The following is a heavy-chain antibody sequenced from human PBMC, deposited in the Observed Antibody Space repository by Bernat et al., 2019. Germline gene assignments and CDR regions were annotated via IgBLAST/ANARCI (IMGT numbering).Heavy chain of an antibody. Sequence: QVTLKESGPVLVKPTETLTLTCTVSGFSLSNARMGVSWIRQPPGKALEWLAHIFSNDEKSYSTSLKSRLTISKDTSKSQVVLTMTNMDPVDTATYYCARGYSSGWYLYYYMDVWGQGTTVTVSS. D-gene: IGHD6-19*01. CDR3: ARGYSSGWYLYYYMDV. V-gene: IGHV2-26*01. J-gene: IGHJ6*03. CDR1: GFSLSNARMG. CDR2: IFSNDEK.